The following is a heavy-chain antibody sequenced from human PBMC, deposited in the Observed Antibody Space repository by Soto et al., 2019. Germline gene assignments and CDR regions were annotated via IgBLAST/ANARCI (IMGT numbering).Heavy chain of an antibody. CDR3: ARFNGSGTNYYMDV. CDR2: INAGNGNT. V-gene: IGHV1-3*01. CDR1: GYTFTSYA. Sequence: ASVKVSCKASGYTFTSYAMHWVRQAPGQRLEWMGWINAGNGNTKYSQKFQGRVTMTTDTSTNTAHMELRSLRYDDTAVYYCARFNGSGTNYYMDVWGKGTTVTVSS. J-gene: IGHJ6*03. D-gene: IGHD3-10*01.